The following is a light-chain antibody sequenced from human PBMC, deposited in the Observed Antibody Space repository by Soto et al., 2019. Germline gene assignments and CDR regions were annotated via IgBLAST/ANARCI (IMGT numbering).Light chain of an antibody. CDR2: GAS. J-gene: IGKJ1*01. CDR1: QSVSSS. CDR3: HQYHDWPRA. Sequence: EMVMTQSPATLSVSPGARATLSCRASQSVSSSLAWYQQKPGQAPRLLIYGASTRATGIPARFSGSGYGTEFTLTISSLQSEDVAVYFCHQYHDWPRAFGQGTKVEIK. V-gene: IGKV3-15*01.